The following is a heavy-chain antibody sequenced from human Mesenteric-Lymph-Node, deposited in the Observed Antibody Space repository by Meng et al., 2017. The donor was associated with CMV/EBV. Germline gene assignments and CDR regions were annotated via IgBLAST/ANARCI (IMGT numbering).Heavy chain of an antibody. V-gene: IGHV3-7*01. J-gene: IGHJ6*02. Sequence: GGSLRLSCAASGFTFSSYWMSWVRQAPGKGLEGVANIKQDGSEKYYVDSVKGRFTISRDNAKNSLYLQMNSLRAEDTAVYYCARFITIFGVTNYGMDVWGQGTTVTVSS. D-gene: IGHD3-3*01. CDR3: ARFITIFGVTNYGMDV. CDR2: IKQDGSEK. CDR1: GFTFSSYW.